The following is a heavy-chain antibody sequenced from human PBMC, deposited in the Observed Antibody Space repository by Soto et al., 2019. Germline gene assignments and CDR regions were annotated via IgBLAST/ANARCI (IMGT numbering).Heavy chain of an antibody. V-gene: IGHV3-74*01. CDR2: IKSDGSST. J-gene: IGHJ4*02. CDR1: GFTFSGYW. D-gene: IGHD2-21*01. CDR3: AREGEGASHIY. Sequence: EVQLVESGGGLVQPGGSLRLSCAASGFTFSGYWTHWVRQAPGKGLVWVSRIKSDGSSTSYADSVKGRFTISRDNAKNTLYLQMNSLRAEDTAVYYCAREGEGASHIYWGQGTLVTVSS.